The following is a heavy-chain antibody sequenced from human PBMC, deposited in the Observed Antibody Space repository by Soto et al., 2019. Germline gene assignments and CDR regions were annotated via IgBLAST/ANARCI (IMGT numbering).Heavy chain of an antibody. D-gene: IGHD6-19*01. V-gene: IGHV1-18*01. J-gene: IGHJ5*02. CDR3: ARDRDSGWYWFDP. Sequence: ASVKVSCKASGYTFTSYAMNWVRQAPGQGLEWMGWISAYNGNTNYAQKLQGRVTMTTDTSTSTAYMELRSLRSDDTAVYYCARDRDSGWYWFDPWGQGTLVTVSS. CDR1: GYTFTSYA. CDR2: ISAYNGNT.